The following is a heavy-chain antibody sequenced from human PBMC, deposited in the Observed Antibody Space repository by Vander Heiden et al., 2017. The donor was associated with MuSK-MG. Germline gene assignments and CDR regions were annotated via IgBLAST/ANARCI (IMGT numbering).Heavy chain of an antibody. CDR3: AKGIGAYDYDTSGYFDS. V-gene: IGHV3-9*03. Sequence: EVQLVESGGGLVQPGRSLRLSCVASGFTFEDYAMHWVRQAPGKGLEWVSSISWNSGSTDYADSVKGRFTISRDNAKNSQYLQMNSLRAEDMALYYCAKGIGAYDYDTSGYFDSWGQGNLVTVSS. CDR2: ISWNSGST. J-gene: IGHJ4*02. CDR1: GFTFEDYA. D-gene: IGHD3-22*01.